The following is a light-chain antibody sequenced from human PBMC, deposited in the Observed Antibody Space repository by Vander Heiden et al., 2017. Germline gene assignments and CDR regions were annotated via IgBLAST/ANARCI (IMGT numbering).Light chain of an antibody. CDR1: QGISSY. CDR2: AAS. CDR3: QQLNSYLLT. J-gene: IGKJ4*01. Sequence: IQLTQSPSFLSASVGDRVTITCRASQGISSYLAWYQQKPGKAPKLLIYAASTLQSWVPSRFSGSGSGTEFTLTISSLQPEDFATYYCQQLNSYLLTFGGGTKVEIK. V-gene: IGKV1-9*01.